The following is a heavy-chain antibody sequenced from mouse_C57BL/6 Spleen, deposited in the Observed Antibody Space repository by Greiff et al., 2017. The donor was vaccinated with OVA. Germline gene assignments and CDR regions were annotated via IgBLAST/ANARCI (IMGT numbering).Heavy chain of an antibody. CDR2: ISYDGSN. CDR3: ARHYYGSSWYFDV. V-gene: IGHV3-6*01. J-gene: IGHJ1*03. D-gene: IGHD1-1*01. Sequence: EVKLMESGPGLVKPSQSLSLTCSVTGYSITSGYYWNWIRQFPGNKLEWMGYISYDGSNNYNPSLKNRISITRDTSKNQFFLKLNSVTTEYTATYYCARHYYGSSWYFDVWGTGTTVTVSS. CDR1: GYSITSGYY.